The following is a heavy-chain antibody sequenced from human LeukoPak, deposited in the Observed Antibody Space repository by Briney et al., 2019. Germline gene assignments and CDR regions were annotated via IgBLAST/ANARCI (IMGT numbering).Heavy chain of an antibody. CDR3: ARVGYSGYTVGV. Sequence: GESLKISFKGSGYRFSTSWIGWGRPMPGKGVEWRGIIYPGDSDTRYSPSFQGEVTMSADKSISTAHLQWSSLRASDTAIYYCARVGYSGYTVGVWGKGTTVTVSS. J-gene: IGHJ6*04. CDR2: IYPGDSDT. V-gene: IGHV5-51*01. D-gene: IGHD5-12*01. CDR1: GYRFSTSW.